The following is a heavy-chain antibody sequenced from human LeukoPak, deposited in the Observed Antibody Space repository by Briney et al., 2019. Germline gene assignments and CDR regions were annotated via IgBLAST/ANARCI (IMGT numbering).Heavy chain of an antibody. CDR3: ARDSGYSGYDCAY. CDR1: GGTFSSYA. Sequence: ASVTVSCTASGGTFSSYAISWVRQAPGQGLEWMGGIIPIFGTANYAQKFQGRVTITADESTSTAYMELSSLRSEDTAVYYCARDSGYSGYDCAYWGQGTLVTVSS. V-gene: IGHV1-69*13. J-gene: IGHJ4*02. D-gene: IGHD5-12*01. CDR2: IIPIFGTA.